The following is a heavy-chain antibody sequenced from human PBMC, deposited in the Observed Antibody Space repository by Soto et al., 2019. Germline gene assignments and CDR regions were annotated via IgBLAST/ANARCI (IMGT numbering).Heavy chain of an antibody. CDR2: ISSSSSYI. V-gene: IGHV3-21*01. Sequence: GGSLRLSCAASGFTFSSYSMNWVRRAPWKGLEWVSSISSSSSYIYYADSVKGRFTISRDNAKNSLYLQMNSLRAEDTAVYYCARDQPGYSYGYGLGYWGQGTLVTVSS. J-gene: IGHJ4*02. CDR1: GFTFSSYS. CDR3: ARDQPGYSYGYGLGY. D-gene: IGHD5-18*01.